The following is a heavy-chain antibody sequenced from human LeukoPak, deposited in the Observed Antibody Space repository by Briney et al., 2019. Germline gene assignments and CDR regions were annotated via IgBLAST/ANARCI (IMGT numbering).Heavy chain of an antibody. CDR2: INPSVGST. J-gene: IGHJ5*02. V-gene: IGHV1-46*03. Sequence: ASVKVSCKASGYTFTSYYMHWVRQAPGQGLEWMGIINPSVGSTSYAQKFQGRVTMTRDTSTSTVYMELSSLRSEDTAVYYCARDLYSYDSSGYYYGWFDPWGQGTPVTVSS. CDR3: ARDLYSYDSSGYYYGWFDP. D-gene: IGHD3-22*01. CDR1: GYTFTSYY.